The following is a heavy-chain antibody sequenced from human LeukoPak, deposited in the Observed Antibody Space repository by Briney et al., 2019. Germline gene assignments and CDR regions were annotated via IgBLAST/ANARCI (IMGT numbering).Heavy chain of an antibody. Sequence: GGSLRPSCVASGFTFTSFAMSWVRQPPGKGLEWVSAISGSGGTTYYADSVKGRFTISRDTSRSTLHLQMDSLRAEDTAVYYCAKDLRELSLYYYFDYWGQGTLVTVSS. J-gene: IGHJ4*02. V-gene: IGHV3-23*01. CDR1: GFTFTSFA. CDR2: ISGSGGTT. D-gene: IGHD3-16*02. CDR3: AKDLRELSLYYYFDY.